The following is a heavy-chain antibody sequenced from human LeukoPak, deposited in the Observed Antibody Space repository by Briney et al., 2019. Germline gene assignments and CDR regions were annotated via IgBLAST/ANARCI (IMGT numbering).Heavy chain of an antibody. Sequence: PAETLSVTCTVSGGSIRRDYWGWIGQPRGKELEWIGYIYYSGSTNYNPSLKSRVTISVDTSKNQFSLKLSSVTAADTAVYYCAREDFDGNWFDPWGQGTLVTVSS. J-gene: IGHJ5*02. CDR2: IYYSGST. D-gene: IGHD3-9*01. CDR3: AREDFDGNWFDP. V-gene: IGHV4-59*01. CDR1: GGSIRRDY.